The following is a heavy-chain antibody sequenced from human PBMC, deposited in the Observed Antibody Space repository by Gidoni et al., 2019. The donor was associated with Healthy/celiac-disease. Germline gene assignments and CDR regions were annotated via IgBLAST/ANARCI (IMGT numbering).Heavy chain of an antibody. CDR2: IKSKTDGWTT. V-gene: IGHV3-15*01. CDR1: GLTCSTAW. CDR3: TTGAGVTMVRGVIISAYSFYY. D-gene: IGHD3-10*01. Sequence: EVQLVESGGGVVKPGGSRRLSCAAAGLTCSTAWMSWVRPAPGTGLEWVGRIKSKTDGWTTDYAAPVKGRFTISIDDSINTLYLQMNSLKTEDTAVYYCTTGAGVTMVRGVIISAYSFYYWGQGTLVTVSS. J-gene: IGHJ4*02.